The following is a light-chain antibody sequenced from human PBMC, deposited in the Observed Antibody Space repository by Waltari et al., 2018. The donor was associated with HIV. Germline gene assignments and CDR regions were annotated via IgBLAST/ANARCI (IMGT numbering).Light chain of an antibody. Sequence: YELTQIPSVSVSPGQTASLTCSGDKLGDKFVCWDKQKTGQSPLLVIYEDSKRPSGTPDRFTASNAGNTAPLLIKGIHFMDEGDYYCQGWGSDTAVFGTGTKVTVL. CDR1: KLGDKF. V-gene: IGLV3-1*01. CDR3: QGWGSDTAV. CDR2: EDS. J-gene: IGLJ1*01.